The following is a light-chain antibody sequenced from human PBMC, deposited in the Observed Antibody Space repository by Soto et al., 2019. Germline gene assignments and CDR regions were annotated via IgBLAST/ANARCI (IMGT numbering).Light chain of an antibody. J-gene: IGLJ2*01. CDR1: SSDIGDYNY. CDR2: DVS. V-gene: IGLV2-14*01. CDR3: SSYASSNTLVV. Sequence: QSALTQPASVSGSPGQSITISCTGTSSDIGDYNYVSWYQQHPGKAPKLMIYDVSNRPSGVSTRFSGSKSGNTASLTISGLQAEEEADYYCSSYASSNTLVVFGGGTKVTVL.